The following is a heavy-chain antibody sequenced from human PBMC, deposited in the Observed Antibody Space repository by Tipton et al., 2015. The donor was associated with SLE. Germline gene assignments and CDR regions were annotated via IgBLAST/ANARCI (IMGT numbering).Heavy chain of an antibody. V-gene: IGHV4-31*03. CDR1: GGSISSSSYY. J-gene: IGHJ5*02. Sequence: TLSLTCTVSGGSISSSSYYWGWIRQPPGKGLEWIGYISHSGRTDYNPSLKSRVTISVDTSKNQFSLELSSVTAADTAVYYCARGGGYQLLALEYWFDPWGQGTLVIVSS. D-gene: IGHD2-2*01. CDR3: ARGGGYQLLALEYWFDP. CDR2: ISHSGRT.